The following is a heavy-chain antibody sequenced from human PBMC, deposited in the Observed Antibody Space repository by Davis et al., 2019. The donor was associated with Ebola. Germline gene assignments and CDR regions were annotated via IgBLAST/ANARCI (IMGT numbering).Heavy chain of an antibody. CDR3: ARDEGVVLMVYAPDYYGMDV. CDR1: GYTFTSYA. D-gene: IGHD2-8*01. Sequence: AASVKVSCKASGYTFTSYAMHWVRQAPGQRLEWMGWINAGNGNTKYSQKFQGRVTITRDTSASTAYMELSSLRSEDTAVYYCARDEGVVLMVYAPDYYGMDVWGQGTTVTASS. CDR2: INAGNGNT. V-gene: IGHV1-3*01. J-gene: IGHJ6*02.